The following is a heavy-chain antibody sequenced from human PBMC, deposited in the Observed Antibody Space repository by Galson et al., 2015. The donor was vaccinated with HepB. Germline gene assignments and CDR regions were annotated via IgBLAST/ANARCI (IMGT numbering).Heavy chain of an antibody. J-gene: IGHJ4*02. CDR3: ARGDGYNFWRRFDY. CDR1: GYTFTGYY. Sequence: SVKVSCKASGYTFTGYYMHWVRQATGQGLEWMGWMNPNSGNTGYAQKFQGRVTMTRNTSISTAYMELSSLRSEDTAVYYCARGDGYNFWRRFDYWGQGTLVTVSS. CDR2: MNPNSGNT. D-gene: IGHD5-24*01. V-gene: IGHV1-8*02.